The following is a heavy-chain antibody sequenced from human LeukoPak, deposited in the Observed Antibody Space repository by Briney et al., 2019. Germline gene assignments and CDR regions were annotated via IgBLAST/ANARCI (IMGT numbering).Heavy chain of an antibody. J-gene: IGHJ4*02. D-gene: IGHD1-26*01. CDR2: ISAYNGNT. CDR1: GYTFTSYG. Sequence: GASVKVSCKASGYTFTSYGISWVRQAPGQGLEWMGWISAYNGNTNYAQKFQGRVTITTDESTSTAYMELSSLRSEDTAVYYCARALGEPFDYWGQGTLVTVSS. V-gene: IGHV1-18*01. CDR3: ARALGEPFDY.